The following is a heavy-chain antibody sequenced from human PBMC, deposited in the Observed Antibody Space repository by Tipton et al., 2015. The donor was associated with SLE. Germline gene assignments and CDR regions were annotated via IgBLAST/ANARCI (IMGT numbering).Heavy chain of an antibody. CDR3: ARVPFYYYYMDV. V-gene: IGHV4-34*01. CDR1: GGSISSYY. J-gene: IGHJ6*03. CDR2: INHSGST. Sequence: TLSLTCTVSGGSISSYYWSWIRQPPGKGLEWIGEINHSGSTNYNPSLKSRVTISVDTSKNQFSLKLSSVTAADTAVYYCARVPFYYYYMDVWGKGTTVTVSS.